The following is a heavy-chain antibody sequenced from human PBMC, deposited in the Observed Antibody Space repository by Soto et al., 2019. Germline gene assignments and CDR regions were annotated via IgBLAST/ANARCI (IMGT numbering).Heavy chain of an antibody. V-gene: IGHV1-69*13. CDR2: IIPIFGTA. CDR1: GGTFSSYA. J-gene: IGHJ6*02. D-gene: IGHD1-1*01. CDR3: AREGTLREAGYGMDV. Sequence: SVMVSCKXSGGTFSSYAISWVRQAPGQGLEWMGGIIPIFGTANYAQKFQGRVTITADESTSTAYMELSSLRSEDTAVYYCAREGTLREAGYGMDVWGQGTTVTVSS.